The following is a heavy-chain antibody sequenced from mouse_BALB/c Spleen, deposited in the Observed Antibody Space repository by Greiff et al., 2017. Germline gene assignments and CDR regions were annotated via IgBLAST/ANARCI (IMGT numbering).Heavy chain of an antibody. CDR3: ASLQRWAMDY. J-gene: IGHJ4*01. CDR2: ISYSGST. D-gene: IGHD6-1*01. CDR1: GYSITSDYA. Sequence: EVKLQESGPGLVKPSQSLSLTCTVTGYSITSDYAWNWIRQFPGNKLEWMGYISYSGSTSYNPSLKSRISITRDTSKNQFFLQLNSVTTEDTATYYCASLQRWAMDYWGQGTSVTVSS. V-gene: IGHV3-2*02.